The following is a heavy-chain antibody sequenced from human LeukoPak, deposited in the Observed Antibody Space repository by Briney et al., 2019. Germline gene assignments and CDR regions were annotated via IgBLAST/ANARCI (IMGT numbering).Heavy chain of an antibody. Sequence: SETLSLTCTLSGDSTNTYFWSWIRQSPGKGLEWIGYIYYTGITNYNPSLKSRVTISVDTSKNQFSLKVNSVTAADTGVYYCASKSTDHGELRFDYWGQGTLVTVSS. CDR3: ASKSTDHGELRFDY. CDR2: IYYTGIT. CDR1: GDSTNTYF. D-gene: IGHD4-17*01. J-gene: IGHJ4*02. V-gene: IGHV4-59*01.